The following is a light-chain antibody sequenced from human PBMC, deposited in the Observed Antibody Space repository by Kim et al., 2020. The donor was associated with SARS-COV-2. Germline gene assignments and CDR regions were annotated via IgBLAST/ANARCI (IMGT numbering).Light chain of an antibody. J-gene: IGLJ1*01. Sequence: QSVLTQPSSASGTPGQRVTISCSGSISNIGSHSVYWYQQFPGTAPKLLIYRNDQRPSGVPDRFSGSKSGTSASLAISGLRSADEADYYCAARDDTLSGFLFGGGTKVTVL. CDR1: ISNIGSHS. V-gene: IGLV1-47*01. CDR3: AARDDTLSGFL. CDR2: RND.